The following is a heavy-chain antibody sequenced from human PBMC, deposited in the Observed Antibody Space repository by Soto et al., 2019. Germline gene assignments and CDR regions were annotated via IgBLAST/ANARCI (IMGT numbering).Heavy chain of an antibody. CDR1: VALTSRGGYY. V-gene: IGHV4-31*03. D-gene: IGHD5-18*01. CDR3: VRDMGTTLNDY. Sequence: PSETQSLTCTVSVALTSRGGYYWTSIRQHPGKGLEWIGYINDRGSTYSNPTLRSRVTISVDTTKSQFSLKVSSVTAADTAVYYCVRDMGTTLNDYWGQGTLLTFSS. J-gene: IGHJ4*02. CDR2: INDRGST.